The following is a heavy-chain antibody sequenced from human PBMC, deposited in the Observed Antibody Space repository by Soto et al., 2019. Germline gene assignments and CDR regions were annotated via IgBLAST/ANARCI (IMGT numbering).Heavy chain of an antibody. D-gene: IGHD2-21*01. CDR2: ISGYNGYT. Sequence: QVQLMQSGAEVRRPGTSMRISCTTSGYNFNTYGIIWVRQAPGQGLEWMGWISGYNGYTKYAQNFEDTVTLRTVPSTRTAFLKLRNLRSGDTSLFFCARVRDCSHTDADIDYWVQVTLDTVSS. V-gene: IGHV1-18*01. CDR1: GYNFNTYG. CDR3: ARVRDCSHTDADIDY. J-gene: IGHJ4*02.